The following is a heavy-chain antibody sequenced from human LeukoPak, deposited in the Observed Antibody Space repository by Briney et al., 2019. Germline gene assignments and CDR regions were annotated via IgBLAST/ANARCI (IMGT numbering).Heavy chain of an antibody. CDR1: GYSFTSYW. CDR3: ARGGGYSNGYDYFDY. CDR2: IYPTDSDT. Sequence: PGESLKISCKGSGYSFTSYWIGWVRQMPGKGLEWMGIIYPTDSDTRYSPSFQGQVTISADKSISTAYLQWSSLKASDTAMYYCARGGGYSNGYDYFDYWGQGTLVTVSS. J-gene: IGHJ4*02. V-gene: IGHV5-51*01. D-gene: IGHD5-18*01.